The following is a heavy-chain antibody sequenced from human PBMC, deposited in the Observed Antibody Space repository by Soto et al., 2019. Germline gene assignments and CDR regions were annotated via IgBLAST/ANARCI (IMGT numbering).Heavy chain of an antibody. Sequence: EEQLVESGGGLIQPGGSLRLSCAASGFNIKTNYISWVRQAPGKGLEWVSVFYSGVTTYYADSVKGRFTISVDSSKNTLHLQMNSLRAEDTAIYYCARDNVDTSMLRGQYYLYYYGMDVWGQGTTVTVS. J-gene: IGHJ6*02. CDR2: FYSGVTT. V-gene: IGHV3-53*01. CDR1: GFNIKTNY. CDR3: ARDNVDTSMLRGQYYLYYYGMDV. D-gene: IGHD5-18*01.